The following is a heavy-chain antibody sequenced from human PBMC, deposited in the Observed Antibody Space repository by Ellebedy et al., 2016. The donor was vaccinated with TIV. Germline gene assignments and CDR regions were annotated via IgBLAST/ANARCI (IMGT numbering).Heavy chain of an antibody. Sequence: MPSETLSLTCAVSGYSISSGYYWGWIRQPPGKGLEWIGSVYHSGTPYYNPFLKSRFSISVDTSKNQFSLQLSSVTAADTAVYYCARNLVSGYDSPFDYWGQGTLVTVSS. CDR2: VYHSGTP. V-gene: IGHV4-38-2*01. D-gene: IGHD5-12*01. CDR1: GYSISSGYY. CDR3: ARNLVSGYDSPFDY. J-gene: IGHJ4*02.